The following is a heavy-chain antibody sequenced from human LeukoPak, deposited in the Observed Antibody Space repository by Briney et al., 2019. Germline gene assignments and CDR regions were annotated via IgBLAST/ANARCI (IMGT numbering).Heavy chain of an antibody. J-gene: IGHJ4*02. D-gene: IGHD1-26*01. CDR1: GFTYSSYN. CDR3: ATESGTYSGTCFDY. Sequence: GGSLRLSCAASGFTYSSYNMNWARPAPGKGLEWVSYISSSSNTIYYADAVKGQFTISRDNAKNSLYLQMNSLRAEDTSVYYCATESGTYSGTCFDYWGQGTRVTVSS. V-gene: IGHV3-48*01. CDR2: ISSSSNTI.